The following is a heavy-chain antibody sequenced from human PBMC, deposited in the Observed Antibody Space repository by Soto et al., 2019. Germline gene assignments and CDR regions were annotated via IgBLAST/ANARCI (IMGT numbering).Heavy chain of an antibody. V-gene: IGHV3-23*01. J-gene: IGHJ6*02. D-gene: IGHD5-18*01. CDR3: AKDARGEEDTAMGNYYYYGMDV. CDR1: GFTFSSYA. Sequence: EVQLLESGGGLVQPGGSLRLSCAASGFTFSSYAMSWVRQAPGKGLEWVSAISGSGGSTYYADSVKGRFTISRDNSKNTLYLQMNRLRAEDTAVYYCAKDARGEEDTAMGNYYYYGMDVWGQGTTVTVSS. CDR2: ISGSGGST.